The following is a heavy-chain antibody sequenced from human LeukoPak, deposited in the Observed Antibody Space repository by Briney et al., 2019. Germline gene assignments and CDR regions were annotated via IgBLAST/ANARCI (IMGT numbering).Heavy chain of an antibody. CDR2: IKQDGSEK. J-gene: IGHJ3*02. V-gene: IGHV3-7*01. CDR1: GFTFSSYW. Sequence: PGGSLRLSCAASGFTFSSYWMSWVRQAPGKGLEWVANIKQDGSEKYYVGSVKGRFTISRDNAKNPLYLQMNSLRAEDTAVYYCARDGPLPFDAFDIWGQGTMVTVSS. CDR3: ARDGPLPFDAFDI.